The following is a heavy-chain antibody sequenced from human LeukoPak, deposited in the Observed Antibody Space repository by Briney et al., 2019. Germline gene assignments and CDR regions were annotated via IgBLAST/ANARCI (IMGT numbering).Heavy chain of an antibody. V-gene: IGHV3-21*01. CDR2: ISSSSSYI. CDR3: ARGPEPTLTYYYDSSGYYYGDY. J-gene: IGHJ4*02. CDR1: GFTFSSYS. Sequence: GGSLRLSCAASGFTFSSYSMNWVRQAPGKGLEWVSSISSSSSYIYYADSVKGRFTISRDNAKNSLYLQMNSLRAEDTAVYYCARGPEPTLTYYYDSSGYYYGDYWGQGTLVTVSS. D-gene: IGHD3-22*01.